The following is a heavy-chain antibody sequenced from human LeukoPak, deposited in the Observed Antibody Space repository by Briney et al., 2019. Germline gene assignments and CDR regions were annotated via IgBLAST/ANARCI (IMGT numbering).Heavy chain of an antibody. D-gene: IGHD2-2*01. CDR2: ISAYNGNT. CDR3: ARDLYCSSTSCPLGWWFDP. J-gene: IGHJ5*02. Sequence: ASVKVSCKASGYTFTSYGVSWVRQAPGQGLEWMGWISAYNGNTNYAQKLQGRVTMTTGTSTSTAYMELRSLRSDDTAVYYCARDLYCSSTSCPLGWWFDPWGQGTLVTVSS. CDR1: GYTFTSYG. V-gene: IGHV1-18*01.